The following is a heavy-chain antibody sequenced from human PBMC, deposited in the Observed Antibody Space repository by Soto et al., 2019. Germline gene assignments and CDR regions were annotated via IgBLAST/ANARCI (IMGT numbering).Heavy chain of an antibody. CDR3: AKDITIFGVVLYHITPMDV. CDR1: GFTFSSYG. D-gene: IGHD3-3*01. CDR2: ISYDGSNK. J-gene: IGHJ6*02. V-gene: IGHV3-30*18. Sequence: GGSLRLSCAASGFTFSSYGMHWVRQAPGKGLEWVAVISYDGSNKYYADSVKGRFTISRDNCKNTLYLQMNSLRAEDTAVYYCAKDITIFGVVLYHITPMDVWGQGTTVTVSS.